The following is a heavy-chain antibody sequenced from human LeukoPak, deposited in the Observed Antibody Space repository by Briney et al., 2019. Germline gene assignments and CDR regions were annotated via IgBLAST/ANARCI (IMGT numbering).Heavy chain of an antibody. CDR2: ISSSRSSI. J-gene: IGHJ4*02. D-gene: IGHD3-22*01. CDR1: GFTFSSYS. V-gene: IGHV3-48*04. Sequence: GGSLRLSCAASGFTFSSYSMNWVRQAPGKGLEWVSYISSSRSSIYYADSVKGRFTISRDNAKNSLYLQMNSLRAEDTAVYYCAREPREGYYDSSGYPFDYWGQGTLVAVSS. CDR3: AREPREGYYDSSGYPFDY.